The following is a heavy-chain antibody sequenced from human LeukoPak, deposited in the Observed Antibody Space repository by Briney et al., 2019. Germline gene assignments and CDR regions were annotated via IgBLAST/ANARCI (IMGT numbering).Heavy chain of an antibody. CDR3: ARGQHSESYFADWFDP. D-gene: IGHD1-26*01. Sequence: ASVKVSCKASGYTFTSYAMNWVRQAPGQGLEWMGWISAYNANTKYEQKFQGRVTMTTDTSTSTAYMELRSLTPDDTAVYYCARGQHSESYFADWFDPWGQGTLVTVSS. V-gene: IGHV1-18*01. CDR1: GYTFTSYA. J-gene: IGHJ5*02. CDR2: ISAYNANT.